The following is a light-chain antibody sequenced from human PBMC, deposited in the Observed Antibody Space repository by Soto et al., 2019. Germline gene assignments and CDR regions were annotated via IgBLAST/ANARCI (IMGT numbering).Light chain of an antibody. CDR1: SSDVGAYNF. CDR3: CSYAGEYKYV. CDR2: DVN. V-gene: IGLV2-11*01. J-gene: IGLJ1*01. Sequence: QSALTQPRSVSGSPGQSVTISCTGSSSDVGAYNFASWYQQHPGAAPKLLIHDVNKRPPGVPDRFSASKSGNTASLTISGLQAKDEADYYCCSYAGEYKYVFGSGTKLTVL.